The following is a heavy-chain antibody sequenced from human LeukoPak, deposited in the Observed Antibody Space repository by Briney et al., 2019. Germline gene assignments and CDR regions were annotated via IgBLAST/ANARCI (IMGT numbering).Heavy chain of an antibody. D-gene: IGHD3-22*01. CDR1: GFTFSSYA. CDR3: ARVRSYYYDSSGYFDY. V-gene: IGHV3-30-3*01. J-gene: IGHJ4*02. Sequence: GGSLRLSCAASGFTFSSYAMHWVRQAPGKGLEWVAVISYDGNNKYYADSVKGRFTISRDNSKNTLYLQMNSLRAEDTAVYYCARVRSYYYDSSGYFDYWGQGTLVTVSS. CDR2: ISYDGNNK.